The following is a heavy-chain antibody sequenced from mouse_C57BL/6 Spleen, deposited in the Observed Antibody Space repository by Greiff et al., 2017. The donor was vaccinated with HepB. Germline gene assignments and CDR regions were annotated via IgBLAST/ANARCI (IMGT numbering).Heavy chain of an antibody. Sequence: EVKLVESGGGLVQPGGSLSLSCAASGFTFTDYYISWVRQPPGKALEWLGFIRNKANGYTTEYSASVKGRFTISRDNSQSILYLQMNALRAEDSATYYCARYSDSSGYFDYWGQGTTLTVSS. J-gene: IGHJ2*01. D-gene: IGHD3-2*02. V-gene: IGHV7-3*01. CDR1: GFTFTDYY. CDR2: IRNKANGYTT. CDR3: ARYSDSSGYFDY.